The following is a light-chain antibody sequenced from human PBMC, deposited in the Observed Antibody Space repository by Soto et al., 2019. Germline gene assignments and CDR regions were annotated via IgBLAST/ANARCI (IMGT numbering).Light chain of an antibody. CDR1: SSEVGGYNY. V-gene: IGLV2-14*01. Sequence: QSVLTQPAAVSGSPGQSITICCTGTSSEVGGYNYVSWYQQHPGKAPKLMIYEVSNRPSGVSNRFSGSKSGNAASLTISGLQAEDEADYYCSSYTSSSTLNVFGTATKVTVL. CDR3: SSYTSSSTLNV. J-gene: IGLJ1*01. CDR2: EVS.